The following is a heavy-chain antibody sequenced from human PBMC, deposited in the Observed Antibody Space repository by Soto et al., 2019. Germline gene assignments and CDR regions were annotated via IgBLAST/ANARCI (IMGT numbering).Heavy chain of an antibody. CDR2: ISGSGGGT. CDR3: AKFGMATTKRSPPYYIDY. Sequence: GGSLRLSCGASGFTFRSYAMSSGRQAPGKGLEWVSSISGSGGGTYYADSVKGRFTFSRDNSKNTLYLQMNSLRAEDTAVYYCAKFGMATTKRSPPYYIDYWGQGALVTVSS. CDR1: GFTFRSYA. J-gene: IGHJ4*02. D-gene: IGHD1-1*01. V-gene: IGHV3-23*01.